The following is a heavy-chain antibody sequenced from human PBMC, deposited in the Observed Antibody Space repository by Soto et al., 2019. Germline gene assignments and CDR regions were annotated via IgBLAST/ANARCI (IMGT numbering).Heavy chain of an antibody. CDR2: ISNSGSNI. J-gene: IGHJ6*03. CDR1: GFTFSSYS. Sequence: GGSLRLSCAASGFTFSSYSMNWVRQAPGKGLEWVAAISNSGSNIYYADSVKGRFTISRDNSKNTLYLQMNSLRAEDTAVYYCARKDSYYYYMDVWGKGTTVTVSS. CDR3: ARKDSYYYYMDV. V-gene: IGHV3-21*01.